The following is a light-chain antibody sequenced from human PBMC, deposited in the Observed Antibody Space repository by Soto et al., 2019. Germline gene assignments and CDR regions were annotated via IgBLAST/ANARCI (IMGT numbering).Light chain of an antibody. CDR1: QSVRSN. Sequence: EIVMTQSPATLSVSPGEWATLSCRASQSVRSNLAWYQQRPGQAPRLLIYAASTRATGIPARFSGSGSGTEFTLIIDILQAEDFAVYYWQQYNNCPRTFGQGTKVEIK. CDR2: AAS. CDR3: QQYNNCPRT. V-gene: IGKV3-15*01. J-gene: IGKJ1*01.